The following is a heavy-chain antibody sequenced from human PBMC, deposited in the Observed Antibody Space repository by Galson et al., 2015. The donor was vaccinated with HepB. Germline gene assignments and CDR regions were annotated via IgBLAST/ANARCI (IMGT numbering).Heavy chain of an antibody. Sequence: SLRLSCAASGFTFSRHAMHWVRQAPGKGLEWVAVILHDGNNEDYADSMKGRFTISRDNSKSSLSLQMNSLRVEDTAVYYCARDEGDAELHFDSWGQGTLVTVSS. CDR1: GFTFSRHA. J-gene: IGHJ4*02. CDR2: ILHDGNNE. CDR3: ARDEGDAELHFDS. D-gene: IGHD1-7*01. V-gene: IGHV3-30-3*01.